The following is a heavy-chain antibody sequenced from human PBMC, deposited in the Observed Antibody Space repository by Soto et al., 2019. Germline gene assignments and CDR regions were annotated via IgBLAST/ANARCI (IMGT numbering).Heavy chain of an antibody. D-gene: IGHD1-1*01. CDR3: ARVGWNDPFAFDI. V-gene: IGHV1-69*13. Sequence: SVKVSCKASGGTFSSYAISWVRQAPGQGLEWMGGIIPIFGTANYAQKFQGRVTITADESTSTAYMELSSLRSEDTAVYYCARVGWNDPFAFDIWGQGTMVTVSS. CDR1: GGTFSSYA. CDR2: IIPIFGTA. J-gene: IGHJ3*02.